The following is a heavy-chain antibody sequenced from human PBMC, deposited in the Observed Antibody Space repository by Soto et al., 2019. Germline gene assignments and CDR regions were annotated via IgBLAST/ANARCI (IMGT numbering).Heavy chain of an antibody. J-gene: IGHJ3*02. CDR1: GFTFSNYA. V-gene: IGHV3-23*01. D-gene: IGHD3-22*01. Sequence: GGFLRLSCTASGFTFSNYAMSWVRQAPGKGLEWVSAIGGSGDSTYYADSMKGRFTISRDNSKNTLYLQMNSLRAEDTAVYHCAKDRYYDSSGYFDAFDIWGQGTMVTVSS. CDR3: AKDRYYDSSGYFDAFDI. CDR2: IGGSGDST.